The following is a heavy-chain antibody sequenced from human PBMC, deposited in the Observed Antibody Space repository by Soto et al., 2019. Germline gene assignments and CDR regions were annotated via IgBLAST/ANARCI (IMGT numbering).Heavy chain of an antibody. CDR1: VFSFRSYA. D-gene: IGHD2-15*01. CDR3: AKSFGAIAATAFDI. V-gene: IGHV3-30*18. J-gene: IGHJ3*02. CDR2: ISYDGSKK. Sequence: GGSLRLSCAASVFSFRSYAMHWVRQAPGKGLEWVAVISYDGSKKYYADSVKGRFTISGDNSKNTLYLQMNSLRAEDTTVYYCAKSFGAIAATAFDIWGQGTMVTVSS.